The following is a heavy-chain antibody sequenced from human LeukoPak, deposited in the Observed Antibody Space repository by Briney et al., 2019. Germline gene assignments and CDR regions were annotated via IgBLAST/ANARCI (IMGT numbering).Heavy chain of an antibody. V-gene: IGHV3-30-3*01. D-gene: IGHD2/OR15-2a*01. Sequence: GRSLRLSCAASGFTFSSYAMHWVRQAPGKGLEWVAVISYDGSNKYYADSVKGRFTISRDNSKNTLYLQMNSLRAEDTAVYYCARDKTSDFHYYYYMDAWGQGTMVTVSS. CDR2: ISYDGSNK. CDR3: ARDKTSDFHYYYYMDA. CDR1: GFTFSSYA. J-gene: IGHJ6*03.